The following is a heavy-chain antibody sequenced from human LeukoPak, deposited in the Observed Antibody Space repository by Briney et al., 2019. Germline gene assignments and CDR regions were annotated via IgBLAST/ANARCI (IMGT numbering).Heavy chain of an antibody. Sequence: GGSLRLSCAASGFTFSSYGMHWVRQAPGKGLEWVSAISGNGRDTYYTDSVKGRFTISRDNSKNTLYLQMNSLRAEDTAIYYCARAAAVCSTTSCYGHYWGQGTLVTVSS. CDR1: GFTFSSYG. CDR2: ISGNGRDT. J-gene: IGHJ4*02. D-gene: IGHD2-2*01. CDR3: ARAAAVCSTTSCYGHY. V-gene: IGHV3-23*01.